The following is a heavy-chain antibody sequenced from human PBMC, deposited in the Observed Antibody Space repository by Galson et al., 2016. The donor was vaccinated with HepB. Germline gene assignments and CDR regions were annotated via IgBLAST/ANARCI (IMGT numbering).Heavy chain of an antibody. CDR1: GFPFNSFW. CDR2: LTSEGLT. Sequence: SLRLSCAASGFPFNSFWMDWVRQAPGKGLVWVSRLTSEGLTTYADFVEGRFSISRDNARNTLLPQMDSLRVEDTAVYYCARENHGRFDYWGQGALVSVSS. CDR3: ARENHGRFDY. J-gene: IGHJ4*02. D-gene: IGHD5-24*01. V-gene: IGHV3-74*01.